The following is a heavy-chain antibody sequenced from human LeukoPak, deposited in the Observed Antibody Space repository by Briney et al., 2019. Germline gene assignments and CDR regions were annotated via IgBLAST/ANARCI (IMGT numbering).Heavy chain of an antibody. V-gene: IGHV3-33*06. CDR2: IWYDGSNK. CDR3: AKESTLVGNWFDP. CDR1: GFTFSSYG. D-gene: IGHD4-23*01. J-gene: IGHJ5*02. Sequence: GGSLRLSCAASGFTFSSYGMHWVRQAPGKGLGWVAVIWYDGSNKYYADSVKGRFTISRDNSKNTLYLQMNSLRAEDTAVYYCAKESTLVGNWFDPWGQGTLVTVSS.